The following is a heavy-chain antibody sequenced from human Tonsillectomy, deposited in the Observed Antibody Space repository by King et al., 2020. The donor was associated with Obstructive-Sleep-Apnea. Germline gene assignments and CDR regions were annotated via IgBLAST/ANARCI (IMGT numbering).Heavy chain of an antibody. CDR2: ISYAGSNK. V-gene: IGHV3-30-3*01. CDR1: GFTFSSYA. Sequence: VQLVESGGGVVQPGRSLRLSCAASGFTFSSYAMHWVRQAPGKGLEWVAVISYAGSNKYYADSVKGRFTITRDKSKNTLYLQMNSLRAEDTAVYYCARLALRYVDGDHLGSNVFDPGGQGTLVTVSS. CDR3: ARLALRYVDGDHLGSNVFDP. J-gene: IGHJ5*02. D-gene: IGHD3-9*01.